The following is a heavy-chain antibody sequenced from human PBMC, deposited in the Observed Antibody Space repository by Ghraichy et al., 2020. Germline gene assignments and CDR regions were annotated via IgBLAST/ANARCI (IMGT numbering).Heavy chain of an antibody. CDR3: ARQLGGGYSYGYYFDY. D-gene: IGHD5-18*01. CDR2: IYYSGST. V-gene: IGHV4-39*01. J-gene: IGHJ4*02. Sequence: SETLSLTCTVSGGSISSSSYYWGWIRQPPGKGLEWIGSIYYSGSTYYNPSLKSRVTISVDTSKNQFSLKLSSVTAADTAVYYCARQLGGGYSYGYYFDYWGQGTLVTVSS. CDR1: GGSISSSSYY.